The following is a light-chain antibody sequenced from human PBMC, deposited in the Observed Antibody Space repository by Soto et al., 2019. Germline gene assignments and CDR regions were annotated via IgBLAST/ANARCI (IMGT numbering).Light chain of an antibody. CDR3: QQGKSFPIT. V-gene: IGKV1-12*01. CDR2: AAT. J-gene: IGKJ5*01. Sequence: DIQMTQNPSTQSASVGDRVTITCRASQSISSWLAWYQQKPGKAPKVLIYAATNLQSGAPSRFSGSASGTDFTLTISNLQPEDFATYYCQQGKSFPITFGQGTRLEIK. CDR1: QSISSW.